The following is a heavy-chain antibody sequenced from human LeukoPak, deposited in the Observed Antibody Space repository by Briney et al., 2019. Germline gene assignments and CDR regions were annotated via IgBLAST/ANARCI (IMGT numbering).Heavy chain of an antibody. CDR1: GYTFASYG. CDR3: VRGSADTPMAPIFY. V-gene: IGHV1-18*01. J-gene: IGHJ4*02. D-gene: IGHD5-18*01. CDR2: ISGHSGNT. Sequence: ASVTVSCTASGYTFASYGITWVRQAPGQGLEWMGWISGHSGNTKYEQNLQGRVSMTTDTSTSTAYMELRSLRSDDTAVYYCVRGSADTPMAPIFYWGQGTLVTVSS.